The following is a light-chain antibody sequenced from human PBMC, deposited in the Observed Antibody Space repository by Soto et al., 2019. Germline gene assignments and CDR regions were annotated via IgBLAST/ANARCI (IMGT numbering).Light chain of an antibody. Sequence: EILLTQSPGTLSLSPGERATLSCRTSQSVGSTYLAWYQQKPGQAPRLLLYEASRRATGIPDRFSGSGSGTDFTLTISRLEPEDFAVYYCQQFGTSPRYTFGQGTKLEI. CDR1: QSVGSTY. V-gene: IGKV3-20*01. CDR2: EAS. CDR3: QQFGTSPRYT. J-gene: IGKJ2*01.